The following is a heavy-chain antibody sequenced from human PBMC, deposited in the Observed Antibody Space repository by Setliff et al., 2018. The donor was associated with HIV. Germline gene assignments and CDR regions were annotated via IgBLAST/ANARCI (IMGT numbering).Heavy chain of an antibody. V-gene: IGHV4-59*04. CDR2: IHHRGTA. CDR3: ARLSGGMVPNY. J-gene: IGHJ4*02. CDR1: GGSITNYY. D-gene: IGHD3-10*01. Sequence: SETLSLTCSVSGGSITNYYWGWIRQSPGKGLEWIGSIHHRGTAYDNPSRKSRVTISVDPSKNQILLRLSSVTAADPAVYYCARLSGGMVPNYWGQGTLVTVSS.